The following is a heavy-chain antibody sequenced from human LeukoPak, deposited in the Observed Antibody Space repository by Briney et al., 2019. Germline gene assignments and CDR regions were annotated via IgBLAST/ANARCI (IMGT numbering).Heavy chain of an antibody. J-gene: IGHJ6*04. CDR3: AELGITMIGGV. Sequence: GGSLSLSLVACGLILSRYEMNEVRQAGWKGLAWVSYISSSDSTIYYADCVKGRFTISRDNAKNSLYLQMNSLRAEDTAVYYCAELGITMIGGVWGKGTTVTISS. CDR1: GLILSRYE. CDR2: ISSSDSTI. D-gene: IGHD3-10*02. V-gene: IGHV3-48*03.